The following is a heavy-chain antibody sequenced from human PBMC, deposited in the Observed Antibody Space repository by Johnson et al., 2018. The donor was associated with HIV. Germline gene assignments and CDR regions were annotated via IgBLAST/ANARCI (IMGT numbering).Heavy chain of an antibody. V-gene: IGHV3-43*01. J-gene: IGHJ3*02. CDR2: ISWDGDST. CDR3: AKLSMGDAFDI. CDR1: GFIFDDYT. Sequence: VQLVESGGVVVQPGGSLRLSCAASGFIFDDYTMHWVRQAPGKGLEWVSLISWDGDSTYYADTVKGRFTISRDNSKNSLYLQMNSLRTEDTALYYCAKLSMGDAFDIWGQGTMVTVSS. D-gene: IGHD2-8*01.